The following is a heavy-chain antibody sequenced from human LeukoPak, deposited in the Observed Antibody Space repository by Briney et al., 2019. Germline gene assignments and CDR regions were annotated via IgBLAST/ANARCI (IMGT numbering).Heavy chain of an antibody. CDR3: ARLHLLTYYYGSGSLERAFDI. Sequence: AGGSLRLSCAASGFTFSSYGMHWVRQAPGKGLEWVAVISYDGSNKYYADSVKGRFTISRDNSKNTLYLQMNSLRAEDTAVYYCARLHLLTYYYGSGSLERAFDIWGQGTMVTVSS. D-gene: IGHD3-10*01. CDR1: GFTFSSYG. J-gene: IGHJ3*02. CDR2: ISYDGSNK. V-gene: IGHV3-30*03.